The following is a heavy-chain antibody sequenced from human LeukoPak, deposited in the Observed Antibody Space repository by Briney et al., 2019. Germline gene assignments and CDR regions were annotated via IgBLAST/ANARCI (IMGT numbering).Heavy chain of an antibody. V-gene: IGHV3-48*03. CDR1: GFTFSSYE. CDR2: ISSSGSTI. Sequence: GGSLRLSCAASGFTFSSYEMNWVRQVPGKGLEWVSYISSSGSTIYYADSVKGRFTISRDNAKNSLYLQMNSLRAEDTAVYYCARVEPGYSSSWYGVDYWGQGTLVTVSS. J-gene: IGHJ4*02. CDR3: ARVEPGYSSSWYGVDY. D-gene: IGHD6-13*01.